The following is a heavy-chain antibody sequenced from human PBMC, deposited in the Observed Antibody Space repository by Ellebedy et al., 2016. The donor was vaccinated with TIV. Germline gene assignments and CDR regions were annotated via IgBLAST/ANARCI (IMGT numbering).Heavy chain of an antibody. CDR2: ISYDGSNR. J-gene: IGHJ5*02. CDR3: ARGVGP. CDR1: GFTVSSNY. V-gene: IGHV3-30-3*01. Sequence: GESLKISCAASGFTVSSNYMSWVRQAPGKGLEWVAFISYDGSNRYYADSVKGRFTISRDNSKNTLYLQMSSLRPEDTAVYYCARGVGPWGQGTLVTVSS.